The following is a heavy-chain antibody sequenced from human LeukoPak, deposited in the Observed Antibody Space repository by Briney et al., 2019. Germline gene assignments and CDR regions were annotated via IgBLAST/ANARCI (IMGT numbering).Heavy chain of an antibody. D-gene: IGHD3-10*01. Sequence: GGSLRLSCVASGFTFSSYEMNWVRQAPGKGLEWVSYISSSGSTIYYADSVKGRFTISRDNAKNSLYLQMNSLRAEDTAVYYCASGGSYYPCDYWGQGTLVTVSS. J-gene: IGHJ4*02. V-gene: IGHV3-48*03. CDR1: GFTFSSYE. CDR3: ASGGSYYPCDY. CDR2: ISSSGSTI.